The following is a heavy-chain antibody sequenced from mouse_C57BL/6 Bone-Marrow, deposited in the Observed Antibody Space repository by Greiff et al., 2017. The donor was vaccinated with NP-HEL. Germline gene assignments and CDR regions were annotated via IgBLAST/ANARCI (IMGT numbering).Heavy chain of an antibody. CDR3: ARKAYSFDY. CDR2: INPGSGGT. CDR1: GYAFTNYL. D-gene: IGHD6-1*01. V-gene: IGHV1-54*01. J-gene: IGHJ2*01. Sequence: QVQLQQSGAELVRPGTSVKVSCKASGYAFTNYLIEWVKQRPGQGLEWIGVINPGSGGTNYNEKFKGKATLTADKSSSTAYMQLSSLTSEDSAVYFCARKAYSFDYWGQGTTLTVSS.